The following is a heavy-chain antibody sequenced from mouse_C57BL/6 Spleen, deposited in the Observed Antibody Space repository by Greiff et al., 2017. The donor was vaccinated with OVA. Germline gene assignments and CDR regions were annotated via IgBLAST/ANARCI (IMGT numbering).Heavy chain of an antibody. Sequence: VHVKQSGAELVRPGASVKLSCTASGFNIKDYYMHWVKQRPEQGLEWIGRIDPEDGDTEYAPKFQGKATMTADTSSNTAYLQLSSLTSEDTAVYYCTPYYYGSSVRFAYWGQGTLVTVSA. D-gene: IGHD1-1*01. J-gene: IGHJ3*01. CDR2: IDPEDGDT. CDR1: GFNIKDYY. V-gene: IGHV14-1*01. CDR3: TPYYYGSSVRFAY.